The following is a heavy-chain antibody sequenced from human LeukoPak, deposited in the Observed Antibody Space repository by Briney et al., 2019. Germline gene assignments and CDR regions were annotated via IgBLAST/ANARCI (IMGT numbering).Heavy chain of an antibody. J-gene: IGHJ3*02. CDR1: GLTFSSNA. D-gene: IGHD6-6*01. CDR3: ATRYSGSSGRAFDI. V-gene: IGHV3-23*01. Sequence: GGSLRLSCAASGLTFSSNAMGWVRQAPGKGLEWVSGISGSGGSTYYADSVKGRFTISRDNSKNTLYLQMNSLRAEDTAVHYCATRYSGSSGRAFDIWGQGTMVTVSS. CDR2: ISGSGGST.